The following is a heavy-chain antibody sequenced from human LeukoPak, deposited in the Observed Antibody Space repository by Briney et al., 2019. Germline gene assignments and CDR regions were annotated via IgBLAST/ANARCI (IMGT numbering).Heavy chain of an antibody. Sequence: ASVKVSCKASGYTFTGYYMHWVRQAPGQGLEWMGWISAYNGNTNYAQKLQGRVTMTTDTSTSTAYMELRSLRSDDTAVYYCARTDSSGYFDYWGQGTLVTVPS. J-gene: IGHJ4*02. CDR3: ARTDSSGYFDY. V-gene: IGHV1-18*04. CDR2: ISAYNGNT. D-gene: IGHD3-22*01. CDR1: GYTFTGYY.